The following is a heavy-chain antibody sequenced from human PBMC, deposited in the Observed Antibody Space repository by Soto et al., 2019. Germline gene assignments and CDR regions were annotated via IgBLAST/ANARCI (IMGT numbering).Heavy chain of an antibody. CDR2: IYHSGST. J-gene: IGHJ4*02. D-gene: IGHD3-10*01. CDR3: ASQGSGSVSFDY. CDR1: GGSISSSNW. Sequence: QVQLQESGPGLLKPSGTLSLTCAVSGGSISSSNWWWWVRQPPGKGVEWVGEIYHSGSTNYNPPLKSRVTIAVDTSKNQFSMKLSSVTAADTAVYYCASQGSGSVSFDYWGQGTLVTVSS. V-gene: IGHV4-4*02.